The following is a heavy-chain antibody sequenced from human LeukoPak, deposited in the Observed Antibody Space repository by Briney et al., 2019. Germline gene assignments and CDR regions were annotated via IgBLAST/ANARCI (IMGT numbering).Heavy chain of an antibody. CDR2: VSWDGGIT. Sequence: GGSLRLSCAASGFTFDDYTMHWVRQAPGKGLEWVALVSWDGGITYYADSVKGRFTISRDNSKKSLYLHMSSLRTEDTGLYYCATDRRRGGDYGYYFDYWGQGTLVTVSS. V-gene: IGHV3-43*01. CDR3: ATDRRRGGDYGYYFDY. CDR1: GFTFDDYT. J-gene: IGHJ4*02. D-gene: IGHD4-17*01.